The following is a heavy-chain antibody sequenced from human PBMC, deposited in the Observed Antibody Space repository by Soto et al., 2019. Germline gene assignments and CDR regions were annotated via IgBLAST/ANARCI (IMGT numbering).Heavy chain of an antibody. CDR3: AKTVPSGLVIIRRPYFDY. V-gene: IGHV3-48*01. CDR2: ISSSSSTI. J-gene: IGHJ4*02. CDR1: GFTFSSYS. Sequence: PGGSLRLSCAASGFTFSSYSMNWVRQAPGKGLEWVSYISSSSSTIYYADSVKGRFTISRDNAKNSLYLQMNSLRAEDTAVYYYAKTVPSGLVIIRRPYFDYWGQGTLVTVSS. D-gene: IGHD3-9*01.